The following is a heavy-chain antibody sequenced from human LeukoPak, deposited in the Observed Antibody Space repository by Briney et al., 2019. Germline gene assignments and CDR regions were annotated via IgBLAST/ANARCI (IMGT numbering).Heavy chain of an antibody. Sequence: TGGSLRLSCAASGFSFKNAWMSWVRQAPGKGLQWVARIKSKPHGGATDYAAPVKGRFTISRDDSKETVDLQMDSLKTEDSAVYYCTTDPLFTQLELDYWGQGALVTVSS. J-gene: IGHJ4*02. CDR3: TTDPLFTQLELDY. D-gene: IGHD5-18*01. V-gene: IGHV3-15*01. CDR1: GFSFKNAW. CDR2: IKSKPHGGAT.